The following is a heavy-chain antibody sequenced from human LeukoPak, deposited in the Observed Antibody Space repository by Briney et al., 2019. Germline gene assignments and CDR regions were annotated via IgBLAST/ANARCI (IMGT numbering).Heavy chain of an antibody. V-gene: IGHV3-30*18. CDR1: GFTFSSYG. D-gene: IGHD3-10*01. CDR2: ISYDGSNK. Sequence: GGSLRLSCAASGFTFSSYGMHWVRQAPGKGLEWVAVISYDGSNKHYADSVKGRFTISRDNSKNTLYLQMNSLRAEDTAVYYCAKYRLSFTMVRGSIDFWGQGTLVTVSS. J-gene: IGHJ4*02. CDR3: AKYRLSFTMVRGSIDF.